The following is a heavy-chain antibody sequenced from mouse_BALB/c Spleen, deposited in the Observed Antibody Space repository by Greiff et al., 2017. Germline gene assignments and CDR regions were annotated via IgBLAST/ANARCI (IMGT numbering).Heavy chain of an antibody. CDR2: IWSGGST. CDR3: ASPYDGYYWFAY. Sequence: QVQLKESGPGLVAPSQSLSITCTVSGFSLTSYGVHWVRQSPGKGLEWLGVIWSGGSTDYNAAFISRLSISKDNSKSQVFFKMNSLQANDTAIYYCASPYDGYYWFAYWGQGTLVTVSA. V-gene: IGHV2-2*02. J-gene: IGHJ3*01. CDR1: GFSLTSYG. D-gene: IGHD2-3*01.